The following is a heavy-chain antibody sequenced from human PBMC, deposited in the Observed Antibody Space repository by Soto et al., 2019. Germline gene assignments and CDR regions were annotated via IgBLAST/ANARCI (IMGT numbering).Heavy chain of an antibody. V-gene: IGHV3-30-3*01. CDR2: ISYDGSNK. J-gene: IGHJ5*02. CDR1: GFTFSSYA. CDR3: ARALFGGGPGANWFDT. D-gene: IGHD3-16*01. Sequence: GGSLRLSCAASGFTFSSYAMHWVRQAPGKGLEWVAVISYDGSNKYYADSVKGRFTISRDNSKNTLYLQMNSLRAEDTAVYYCARALFGGGPGANWFDTWGQGTLVTVPQ.